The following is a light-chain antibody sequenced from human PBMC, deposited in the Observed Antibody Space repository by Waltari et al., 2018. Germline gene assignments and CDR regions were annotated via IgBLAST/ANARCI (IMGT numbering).Light chain of an antibody. CDR3: QQYNSWPFT. CDR1: QSVSNH. CDR2: GAS. V-gene: IGKV3-15*01. J-gene: IGKJ3*01. Sequence: EKVMTQSPATLSVSPGEGATLSCRASQSVSNHLAWYQQRPGQAPRLLIYGASSRAAGVPARFSGSGSGTEFTLSIDSLQSEDFALYFCQQYNSWPFTFGPGTQVDIK.